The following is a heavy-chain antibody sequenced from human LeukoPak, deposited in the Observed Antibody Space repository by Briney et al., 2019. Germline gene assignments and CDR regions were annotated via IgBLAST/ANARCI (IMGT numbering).Heavy chain of an antibody. CDR1: GYTFTGYY. D-gene: IGHD5-12*01. Sequence: GASVKVSCKASGYTFTGYYMHWVRQAHRQGLEWMGWINPNSGGTNYAQKFQGRVTMTRDTSISTAYMELSRLRSDDTAVYYCARETSGRRRYMDVWGKGTTVNVSS. V-gene: IGHV1-2*02. J-gene: IGHJ6*03. CDR3: ARETSGRRRYMDV. CDR2: INPNSGGT.